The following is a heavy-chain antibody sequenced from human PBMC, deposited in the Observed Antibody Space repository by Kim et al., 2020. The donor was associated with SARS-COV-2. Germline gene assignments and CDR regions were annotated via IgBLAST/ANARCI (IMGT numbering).Heavy chain of an antibody. CDR2: KTDGGTT. CDR3: TTIKY. V-gene: IGHV3-15*01. J-gene: IGHJ4*02. Sequence: KTDGGTTDYDAPVKGRFTISRDDSKNTLYLQMNSLKTEDTAVYYCTTIKYWGQGTLVTVSS.